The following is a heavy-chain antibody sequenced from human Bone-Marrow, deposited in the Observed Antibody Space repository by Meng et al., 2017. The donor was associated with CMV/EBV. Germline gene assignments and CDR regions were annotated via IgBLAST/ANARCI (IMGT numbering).Heavy chain of an antibody. Sequence: HVRLVKSWAEVKKPGASVKVSCKVSGYTLTELSMHWVRQAPGKGLEWMGGFDPEDGETIYAQKFQGRVTMTEDTSTDTAYMELSSLRSEDTAVYYCATDYFRRYSSSWRFDYWGQGTLVTVSS. CDR1: GYTLTELS. CDR3: ATDYFRRYSSSWRFDY. V-gene: IGHV1-24*01. D-gene: IGHD6-13*01. CDR2: FDPEDGET. J-gene: IGHJ4*02.